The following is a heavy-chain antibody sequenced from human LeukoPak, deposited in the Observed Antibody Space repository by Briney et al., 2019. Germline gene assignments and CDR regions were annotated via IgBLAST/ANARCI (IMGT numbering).Heavy chain of an antibody. D-gene: IGHD4-23*01. V-gene: IGHV3-48*02. J-gene: IGHJ4*02. CDR2: ISSSSTI. CDR3: ARGGTSSSLAY. Sequence: GGSLRLSCAASGFTLSSYSINWVRQAPGKGREWVSYISSSSTIPYADSVKGRFTISRDNANNSLYLQMNSLRDEDTAVYYCARGGTSSSLAYWGQGTLVTVSS. CDR1: GFTLSSYS.